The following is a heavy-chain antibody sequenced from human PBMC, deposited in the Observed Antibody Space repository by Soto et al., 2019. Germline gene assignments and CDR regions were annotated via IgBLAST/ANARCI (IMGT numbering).Heavy chain of an antibody. CDR3: ARDGRLWFGELFPNWFDP. Sequence: QVQLVQSGAEVKKPGASVKVSCKASGYTFTSYAMHWVRQAPGQRLEWMGWINAGNGNTKYSQKFQGRVTITRDTSASTAYMELSSLRSEDTAVYYCARDGRLWFGELFPNWFDPWGQGTLVTVSS. V-gene: IGHV1-3*01. CDR1: GYTFTSYA. D-gene: IGHD3-10*01. J-gene: IGHJ5*02. CDR2: INAGNGNT.